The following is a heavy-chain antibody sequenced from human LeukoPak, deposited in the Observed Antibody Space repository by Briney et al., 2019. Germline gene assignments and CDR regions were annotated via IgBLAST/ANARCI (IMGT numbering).Heavy chain of an antibody. J-gene: IGHJ6*02. CDR2: IYSGALT. Sequence: PVGSLRXSXXXXXFTVSXNYMSWVRQAPGKGLEWVSTIYSGALTYYADPVKGKFTISRDNSKNTLYLQMSSLRAEDTAVYYCVRDRWPGLGDFWGQGTTVTVSS. CDR3: VRDRWPGLGDF. D-gene: IGHD6-19*01. V-gene: IGHV3-66*01. CDR1: XFTVSXNY.